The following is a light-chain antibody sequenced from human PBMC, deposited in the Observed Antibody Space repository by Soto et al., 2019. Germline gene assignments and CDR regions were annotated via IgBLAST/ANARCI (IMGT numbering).Light chain of an antibody. V-gene: IGKV1-39*01. Sequence: DIQMTQSPSSLSASVGDRVTITCRASQTIFSYLSWYQHKPGKAPKLLIYDASSLQSGVPSRFSGSGSGTDFALTISSLQPEDFATFYCQQSYSVPHTFGQGTKVEI. CDR2: DAS. CDR3: QQSYSVPHT. J-gene: IGKJ2*01. CDR1: QTIFSY.